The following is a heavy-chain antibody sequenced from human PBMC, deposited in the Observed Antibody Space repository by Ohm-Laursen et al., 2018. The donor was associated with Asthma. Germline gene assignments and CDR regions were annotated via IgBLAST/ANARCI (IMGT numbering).Heavy chain of an antibody. CDR2: ISTASTFI. CDR1: GYTFSRYS. Sequence: SLRLSCAASGYTFSRYSIHWVRQVPGKGLEWVASISTASTFIYYADSVRGRFTTSRDNAKNSVYLQMNSLRAEDTALYYCARIGPEWELPGREYSLNHWGQGTQVTVSS. J-gene: IGHJ1*01. D-gene: IGHD1-26*01. CDR3: ARIGPEWELPGREYSLNH. V-gene: IGHV3-21*01.